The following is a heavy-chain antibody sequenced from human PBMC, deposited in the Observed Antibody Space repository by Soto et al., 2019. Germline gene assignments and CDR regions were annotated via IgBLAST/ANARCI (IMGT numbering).Heavy chain of an antibody. CDR2: ISSSSSYI. CDR1: GFTFSSYS. J-gene: IGHJ3*02. V-gene: IGHV3-21*01. Sequence: GGSLRLSCAASGFTFSSYSMNWVRQAPGKGLEWVSSISSSSSYIYYADSVKGRFTISRDNAKNSLYLQMNSLRAEGTAVYYCARDETYYYDSSGYSSAFDIWGQGTTVTVSS. CDR3: ARDETYYYDSSGYSSAFDI. D-gene: IGHD3-22*01.